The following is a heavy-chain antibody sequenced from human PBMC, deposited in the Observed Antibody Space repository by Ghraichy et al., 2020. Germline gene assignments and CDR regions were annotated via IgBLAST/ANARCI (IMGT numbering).Heavy chain of an antibody. CDR3: ARWSFCSSTSCPALSRFDP. J-gene: IGHJ5*02. D-gene: IGHD2-2*01. CDR2: IYYTGST. CDR1: GGSVSSGDYY. Sequence: SETLSLTCTVSGGSVSSGDYYWTWIRQPPGKRLEWIGYIYYTGSTSYNPSLKSRVTISLHTSTNQFSLKLSSVSAADTAVYYCARWSFCSSTSCPALSRFDPWGQGTLVNVSS. V-gene: IGHV4-61*08.